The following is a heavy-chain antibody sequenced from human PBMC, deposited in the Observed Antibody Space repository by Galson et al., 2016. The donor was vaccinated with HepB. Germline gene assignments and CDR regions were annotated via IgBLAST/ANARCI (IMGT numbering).Heavy chain of an antibody. D-gene: IGHD6-13*01. CDR2: SKGKADGGTT. Sequence: SLRLSCAASGFTFSDAWMNWVRQAPGKGLEWVGRSKGKADGGTTDYAAPVKGRFSISRDDSNNTLYLQRNNLQTEDSAVYFCTTLMPAAASDYWGQGTLVTVSS. CDR1: GFTFSDAW. CDR3: TTLMPAAASDY. V-gene: IGHV3-15*01. J-gene: IGHJ4*02.